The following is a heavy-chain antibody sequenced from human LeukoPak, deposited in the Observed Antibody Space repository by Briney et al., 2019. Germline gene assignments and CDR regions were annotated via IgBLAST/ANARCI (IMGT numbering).Heavy chain of an antibody. CDR3: ARVPDTVRASRFSSHNWFDP. D-gene: IGHD2-2*01. J-gene: IGHJ5*02. V-gene: IGHV5-51*01. CDR2: IYPGDSDT. CDR1: GYSFTSYW. Sequence: GESLKASCKGSGYSFTSYWIGWVRQMPGKGLEWMGIIYPGDSDTRYSPSFQGQVTISADKSISTAYLQWSSLKASDTAMYYCARVPDTVRASRFSSHNWFDPWGQGTLVTVSS.